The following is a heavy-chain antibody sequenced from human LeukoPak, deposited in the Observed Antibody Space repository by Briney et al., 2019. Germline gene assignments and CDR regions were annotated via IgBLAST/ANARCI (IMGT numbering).Heavy chain of an antibody. CDR3: ARDQPHLGRGWENYYYYGMDV. CDR2: ISAYNGNT. V-gene: IGHV1-18*01. CDR1: GYTFTSYG. Sequence: ASVKVSCKASGYTFTSYGISWVRQAPGQGLEWMGWISAYNGNTNYAQKLQGRVTMTTDTSTSTAYMELRSLRSDDTAVYYCARDQPHLGRGWENYYYYGMDVWGQGTTVTVSS. D-gene: IGHD6-19*01. J-gene: IGHJ6*02.